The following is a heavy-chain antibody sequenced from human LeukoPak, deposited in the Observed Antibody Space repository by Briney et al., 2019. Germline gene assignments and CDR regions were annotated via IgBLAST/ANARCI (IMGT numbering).Heavy chain of an antibody. CDR1: GGSISSSSYY. CDR3: ARVKASSSWYDWYFDL. D-gene: IGHD6-13*01. Sequence: SETLSLTCTVSGGSISSSSYYWGCIRQPPGKGLECIGSIYYSGSTYYNPSLKSRVTISVDTSKNQFSLKLSSVTAADMAVYYCARVKASSSWYDWYFDLWGRGTLVTVSS. J-gene: IGHJ2*01. CDR2: IYYSGST. V-gene: IGHV4-39*07.